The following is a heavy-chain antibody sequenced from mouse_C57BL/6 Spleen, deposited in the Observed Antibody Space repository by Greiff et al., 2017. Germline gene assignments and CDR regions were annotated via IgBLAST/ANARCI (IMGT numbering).Heavy chain of an antibody. V-gene: IGHV5-6*01. CDR1: GFTFSSYG. J-gene: IGHJ4*01. CDR3: ARHEGAGAMDY. CDR2: ISSYGSYT. Sequence: EVKLVESGGDLVKPGGSLKLSCAASGFTFSSYGMSWVRQTPDKRLEWVATISSYGSYTYYPDSVKGRFTISRDNAKNTLYLQMSSVTSEDTAMYYCARHEGAGAMDYWGQGTPVTVSS. D-gene: IGHD6-1*01.